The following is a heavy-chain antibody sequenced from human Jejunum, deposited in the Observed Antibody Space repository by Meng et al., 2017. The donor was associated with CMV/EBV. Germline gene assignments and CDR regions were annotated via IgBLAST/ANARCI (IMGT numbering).Heavy chain of an antibody. V-gene: IGHV1-18*01. CDR1: GYTFTSYG. J-gene: IGHJ5*02. CDR2: ISGYNGNT. Sequence: QVQVVQSGAEVKKPGASVKVSCKASGYTFTSYGISWVRQAPGQGLEWMGWISGYNGNTNYAQKLQGRVTMTTDTSTSTAYMELRSLRSDDTAVYYCAASSSSWYQNWFDPWGQGTLSPSPQ. D-gene: IGHD6-13*01. CDR3: AASSSSWYQNWFDP.